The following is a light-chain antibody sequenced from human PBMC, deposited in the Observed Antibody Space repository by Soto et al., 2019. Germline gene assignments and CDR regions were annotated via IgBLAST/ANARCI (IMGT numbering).Light chain of an antibody. CDR1: SSNIGTTT. CDR3: AAWDDSLNGVL. CDR2: SYN. J-gene: IGLJ2*01. V-gene: IGLV1-44*01. Sequence: QSVLTQSPSASGTLGQRVTISCSGSSSNIGTTTVNWYQQLPGTAPKLLIYSYNQRPSGVPDRFSGSKSGTSASLAISGLQSEDEADSYCAAWDDSLNGVLFGGGTKLTVL.